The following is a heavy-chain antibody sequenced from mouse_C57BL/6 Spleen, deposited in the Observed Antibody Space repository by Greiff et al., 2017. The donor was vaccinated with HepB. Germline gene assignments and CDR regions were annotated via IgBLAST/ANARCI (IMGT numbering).Heavy chain of an antibody. J-gene: IGHJ2*01. Sequence: EVQLQQSGPELVKPGASVKMSCKASGYTFTDYNMHWVKQSHGKSLEWIGYINPNNGGTSYNQKFKGKATLTVNKSSSTAYMELRSPTSEDSAVYYCARYPYYYGSSFYFDYWGQGTTLTVSS. CDR3: ARYPYYYGSSFYFDY. CDR2: INPNNGGT. CDR1: GYTFTDYN. D-gene: IGHD1-1*01. V-gene: IGHV1-22*01.